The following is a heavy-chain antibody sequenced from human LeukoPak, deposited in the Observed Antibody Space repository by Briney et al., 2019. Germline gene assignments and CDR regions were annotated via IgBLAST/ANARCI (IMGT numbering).Heavy chain of an antibody. CDR3: ARDVYDFWSGYIRFDP. Sequence: GGSLRLSGAASGFTFSSYWMSWVRQAPGKGLEWVANIKQDGSEKYYVDSVKGRFTISRDNAKNSLYLQMNSLRAEDTAVYYCARDVYDFWSGYIRFDPWGQGTLVTVSS. CDR1: GFTFSSYW. V-gene: IGHV3-7*01. J-gene: IGHJ5*02. D-gene: IGHD3-3*01. CDR2: IKQDGSEK.